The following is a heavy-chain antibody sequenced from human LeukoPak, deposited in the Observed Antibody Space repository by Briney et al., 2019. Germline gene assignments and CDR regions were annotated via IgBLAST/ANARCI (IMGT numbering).Heavy chain of an antibody. D-gene: IGHD5-12*01. J-gene: IGHJ4*02. CDR2: INHSGST. Sequence: WETLSLTCAVYGSFSAYYWSWIRQPPGKGLEWIGQINHSGSTNYNPSLKSRVTISLDTSKNQFSLKLSSVTAADTAVYYCASWDIVATSGSYYFDYWGQGTLVTVSS. CDR1: GSFSAYY. CDR3: ASWDIVATSGSYYFDY. V-gene: IGHV4-34*01.